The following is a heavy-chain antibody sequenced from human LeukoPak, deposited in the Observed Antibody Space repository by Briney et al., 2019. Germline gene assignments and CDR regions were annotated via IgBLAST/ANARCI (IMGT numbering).Heavy chain of an antibody. Sequence: GGSLRLSCAASGFTFSSYAMHWVRQAPGKGLEWVAVISYDGSNKYYADSVKGRFTISRDNSKNTLYLQMNSLRAEDTAVYYCARDRDRDIAVAGTGYFQHWGQGTLVTVSS. V-gene: IGHV3-30-3*01. CDR3: ARDRDRDIAVAGTGYFQH. CDR2: ISYDGSNK. J-gene: IGHJ1*01. CDR1: GFTFSSYA. D-gene: IGHD6-19*01.